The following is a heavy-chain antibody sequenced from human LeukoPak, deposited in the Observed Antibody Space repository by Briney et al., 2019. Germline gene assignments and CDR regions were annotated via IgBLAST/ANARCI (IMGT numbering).Heavy chain of an antibody. CDR2: IYTSGST. D-gene: IGHD3-10*01. J-gene: IGHJ4*02. Sequence: PSETLSLTCTVSGGSISSYYWSWIRQPAGKGLEWIGRIYTSGSTNYNPSLKSRVAMSVDTSKNQFSLKLSSVTAADTAVYYCARGRYYGSGSYLSYFDYWGQGTLVTVSS. CDR1: GGSISSYY. CDR3: ARGRYYGSGSYLSYFDY. V-gene: IGHV4-4*07.